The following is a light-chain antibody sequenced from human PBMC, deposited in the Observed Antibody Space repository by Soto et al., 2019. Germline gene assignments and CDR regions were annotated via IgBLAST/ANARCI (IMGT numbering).Light chain of an antibody. J-gene: IGKJ1*01. CDR2: GAS. V-gene: IGKV3-20*01. CDR3: QQYDTTPCT. Sequence: EIVLTQPPGPLSLSPGERAVLSFTASQRLSSTSLAWYQQKPGHVPRLLIYGASRRATGLPDRFSAIESGTDFTVTISPLEPEAFAGYFCQQYDTTPCTFGQGTRVE. CDR1: QRLSSTS.